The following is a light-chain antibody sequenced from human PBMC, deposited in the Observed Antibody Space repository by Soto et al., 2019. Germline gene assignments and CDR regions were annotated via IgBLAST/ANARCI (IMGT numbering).Light chain of an antibody. CDR1: QSVLYSSNNKNY. Sequence: DIVLTQSPDSLAVSLGEKTTINCKSSQSVLYSSNNKNYLAWYQQKPGQPPKLLIYWATIRESGVPDRFSGSGSGTDFTLTISSLQAEDVAVYYCQEYYTTRGTFGHGTKVEIK. CDR2: WAT. J-gene: IGKJ1*01. V-gene: IGKV4-1*01. CDR3: QEYYTTRGT.